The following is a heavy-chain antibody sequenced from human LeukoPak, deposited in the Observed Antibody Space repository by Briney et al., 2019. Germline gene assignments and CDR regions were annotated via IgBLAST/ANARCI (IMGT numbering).Heavy chain of an antibody. D-gene: IGHD4-11*01. CDR2: ISNGGSTI. J-gene: IGHJ6*02. Sequence: GGPLRLSCAASEFIFSSYEMNWVRQAPGKGLEWVSYISNGGSTIYYADSVKGRFTISRDNAKNSLYLQMNSLRAEDTAVYYCARGGYSNANKFYYYGMDVWGQGTTVTV. CDR1: EFIFSSYE. CDR3: ARGGYSNANKFYYYGMDV. V-gene: IGHV3-48*03.